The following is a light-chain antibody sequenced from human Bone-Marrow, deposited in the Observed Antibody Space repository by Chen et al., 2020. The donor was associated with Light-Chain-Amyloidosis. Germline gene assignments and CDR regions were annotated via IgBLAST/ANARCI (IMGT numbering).Light chain of an antibody. V-gene: IGKV2-30*01. CDR1: QSLVNSDGNTY. CDR3: RQGRYWPYI. CDR2: EVS. J-gene: IGKJ2*01. Sequence: DVVMTQTPISLPVTLGQPASISCKSSQSLVNSDGNTYLNWVQQRPGQSPRRLIYEVSNRDSGVPDRFSGSGSGTDFTLKISRVEAEDVASYDCRQGRYWPYIFGQGTKLEIK.